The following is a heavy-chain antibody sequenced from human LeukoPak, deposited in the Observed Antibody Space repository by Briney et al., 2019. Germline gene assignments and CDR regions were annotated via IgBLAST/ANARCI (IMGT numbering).Heavy chain of an antibody. Sequence: ASVKVSCKASGYTFTTYNINWVRQAPGQGLEWMGWINPNSGGTNYAQKFQGRVTMTRDTSISTAYMELSRLRSDDTAVYYCARDRSRGWIKGVYYFDYWGQGTLVTVSS. J-gene: IGHJ4*02. CDR3: ARDRSRGWIKGVYYFDY. V-gene: IGHV1-2*02. CDR1: GYTFTTYN. D-gene: IGHD6-19*01. CDR2: INPNSGGT.